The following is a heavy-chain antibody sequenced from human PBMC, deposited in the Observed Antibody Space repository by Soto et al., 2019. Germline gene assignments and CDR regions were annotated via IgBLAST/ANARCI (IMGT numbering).Heavy chain of an antibody. V-gene: IGHV3-23*01. CDR3: AKADTGWFAP. J-gene: IGHJ5*02. CDR1: GFTFGQFV. CDR2: ITGSSGST. D-gene: IGHD3-10*01. Sequence: EEQLLESGGDLVQPGGSLRLSCAASGFTFGQFVMTWVRQAPGKGLEWVPTITGSSGSTTYTESVKGRFTISRDNSKNSLYLQMNNLRADDTAIYYCAKADTGWFAPWGRGTLVTVSS.